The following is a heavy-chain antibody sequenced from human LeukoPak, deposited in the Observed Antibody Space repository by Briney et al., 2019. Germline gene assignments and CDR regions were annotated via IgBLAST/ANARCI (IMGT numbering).Heavy chain of an antibody. CDR2: INAGNGNT. CDR1: GYTFINFA. D-gene: IGHD6-13*01. CDR3: ARGPRAAADDY. V-gene: IGHV1-3*01. Sequence: GASVKVSCKASGYTFINFAINWGRQAPGQRPEWLGWINAGNGNTKYSRKFQGRLTITRDTSASTAYLELSNLTSEDTAIYYCARGPRAAADDYWGQGTLVTVSS. J-gene: IGHJ4*02.